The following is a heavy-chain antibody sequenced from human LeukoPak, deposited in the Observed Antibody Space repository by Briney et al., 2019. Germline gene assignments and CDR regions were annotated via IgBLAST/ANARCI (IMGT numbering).Heavy chain of an antibody. CDR1: GGSISSYY. CDR3: ARVSPGGNSDY. CDR2: TYSSGST. D-gene: IGHD4-23*01. V-gene: IGHV4-4*07. J-gene: IGHJ4*02. Sequence: SETLPLTCTVSGGSISSYYWSWIRQPAGKGLEWIGRTYSSGSTNYNPSLKSRVTMSVDMSRNQFSLKLSSVTAADTAVYYCARVSPGGNSDYLGQGTLVTVSS.